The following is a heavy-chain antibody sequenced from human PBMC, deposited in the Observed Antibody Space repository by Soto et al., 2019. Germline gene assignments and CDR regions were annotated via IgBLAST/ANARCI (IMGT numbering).Heavy chain of an antibody. Sequence: QVQLVQSGAEVKNPGASVKVSCKASGYTFSDYHMHWVRQAPGQGLEWMGWIYPNTGGTIYAQKFQGRVTMTRDTSISTAYMELSRLRSDDTAVYYCAKKMQRCMDVWGQGTTLTVSS. CDR2: IYPNTGGT. V-gene: IGHV1-2*02. J-gene: IGHJ6*02. CDR3: AKKMQRCMDV. CDR1: GYTFSDYH.